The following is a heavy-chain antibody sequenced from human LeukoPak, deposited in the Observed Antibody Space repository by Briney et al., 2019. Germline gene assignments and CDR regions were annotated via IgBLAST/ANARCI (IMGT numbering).Heavy chain of an antibody. D-gene: IGHD2-21*02. V-gene: IGHV1-18*01. CDR1: GYTFTRYG. J-gene: IGHJ4*02. CDR2: IGSYNGNT. Sequence: ASVKVSCKASGYTFTRYGVSWVRPAPGQGLEWVGWIGSYNGNTNYAQRLQDRITVTTDTSTSTAYMELSSLRSDDTAMYYCARAGAEVTSHFDSWGQGTLVTVSS. CDR3: ARAGAEVTSHFDS.